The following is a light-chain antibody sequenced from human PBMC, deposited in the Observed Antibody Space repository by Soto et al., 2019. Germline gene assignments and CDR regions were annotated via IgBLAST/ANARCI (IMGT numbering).Light chain of an antibody. CDR1: QSVTSNY. Sequence: EIVLTQSPGTLSLSPGERATLSCRASQSVTSNYLAWYQQKPGQAPRFLIYAASRRAPGIPDRFSASGSGTDFTLTISRLEPEDFAVYFCQQYGTSPPWTFGQGAKVDIK. CDR2: AAS. CDR3: QQYGTSPPWT. V-gene: IGKV3-20*01. J-gene: IGKJ1*01.